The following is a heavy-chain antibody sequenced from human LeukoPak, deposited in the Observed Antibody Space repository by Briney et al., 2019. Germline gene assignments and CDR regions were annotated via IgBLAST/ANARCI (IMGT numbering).Heavy chain of an antibody. J-gene: IGHJ4*02. V-gene: IGHV3-23*01. CDR3: ASFSGYYYGSSGLFDY. CDR2: ISGSGGST. Sequence: GGSLRLSCAASGFTFSSYAMSWVRQAPGKGLEWVSAISGSGGSTYYADSVKGRFTISRDNSKNTLYLQMNSLRAEDTAVYYCASFSGYYYGSSGLFDYWGQGTLVTVSS. D-gene: IGHD3-22*01. CDR1: GFTFSSYA.